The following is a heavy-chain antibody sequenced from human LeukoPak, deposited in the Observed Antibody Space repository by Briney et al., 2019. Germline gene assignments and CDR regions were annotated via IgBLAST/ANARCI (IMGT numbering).Heavy chain of an antibody. J-gene: IGHJ3*02. CDR2: IIPIFGTA. CDR3: ARPTPSGYDYAFDI. D-gene: IGHD5-12*01. Sequence: GASVKVSCKASGGTFSSYAISWVRQAPGQGLEWMGGIIPIFGTANYAQKFQGRVTITADESTSTAYMELSSLRSEDTAVYYCARPTPSGYDYAFDIWGQGTMVTVSS. CDR1: GGTFSSYA. V-gene: IGHV1-69*13.